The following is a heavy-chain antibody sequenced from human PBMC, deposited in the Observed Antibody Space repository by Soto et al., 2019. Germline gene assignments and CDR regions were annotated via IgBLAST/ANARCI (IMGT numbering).Heavy chain of an antibody. J-gene: IGHJ6*02. CDR1: GFTVSSNY. V-gene: IGHV3-66*01. CDR3: ARDRIPKGMDV. CDR2: IYSGGST. Sequence: EVQLVESGGGLVQPGGSLRLSCAASGFTVSSNYMSWVRQAPGKGLEWVSVIYSGGSTYYADSVKGRFTISRDNSTNSVYLQMNSLRAEDTAVYYCARDRIPKGMDVWGQGTTVTVSS.